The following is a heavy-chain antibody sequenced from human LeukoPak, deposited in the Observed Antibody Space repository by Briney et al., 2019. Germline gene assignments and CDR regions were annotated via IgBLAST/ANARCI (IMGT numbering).Heavy chain of an antibody. CDR1: GYSISSGYY. CDR2: IYHSGST. Sequence: SETLSLTCTVSGYSISSGYYWGWIRQPPGKGLEWIESIYHSGSTYYNPSLKSRVTISVDTSKNQFSLKLSSVTAADTAVYYCARDLYGSESRYYYYYYMDVWGKGTTVTVSS. D-gene: IGHD3-10*01. J-gene: IGHJ6*03. CDR3: ARDLYGSESRYYYYYYMDV. V-gene: IGHV4-38-2*02.